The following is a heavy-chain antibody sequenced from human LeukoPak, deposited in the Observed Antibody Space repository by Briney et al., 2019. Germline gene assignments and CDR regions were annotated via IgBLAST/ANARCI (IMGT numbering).Heavy chain of an antibody. CDR3: ARHGWSDSYARGGHLDY. J-gene: IGHJ4*02. D-gene: IGHD5-18*01. CDR1: GGSISSYY. Sequence: SETLSLTCTVSGGSISSYYWSWIRQPPGKGLEWIGYIYYSGSTNYNPSLKSRVTISVDTSKNQFSLKLSSVTAADTAVYYCARHGWSDSYARGGHLDYWGQGTLVTVSS. V-gene: IGHV4-59*08. CDR2: IYYSGST.